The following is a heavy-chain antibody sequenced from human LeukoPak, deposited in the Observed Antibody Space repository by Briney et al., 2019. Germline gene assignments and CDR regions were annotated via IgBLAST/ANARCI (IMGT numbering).Heavy chain of an antibody. Sequence: GESLKISCKGSGYTFSTYWVAWVRQMPGKGLEWLGIIYPDDSDTRYNPSFQGQFTISADKSINTAYLQWGSLKTSDTAMYFCAREANGYYFDSWGQGTLVTVSS. V-gene: IGHV5-51*01. J-gene: IGHJ4*02. CDR3: AREANGYYFDS. D-gene: IGHD5-24*01. CDR1: GYTFSTYW. CDR2: IYPDDSDT.